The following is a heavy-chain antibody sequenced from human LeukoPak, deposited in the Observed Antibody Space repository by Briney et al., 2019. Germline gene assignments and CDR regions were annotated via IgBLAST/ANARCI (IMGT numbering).Heavy chain of an antibody. D-gene: IGHD6-13*01. CDR3: ARQEISSSYYGLDY. Sequence: SETLSLTCTVSGGSVSSSSYYWGWIRQPPGKGLEWIGSFYYSGSTYYNPSLKSRFTISVDTSKNRFSLKLNSVTAADTAVYYCARQEISSSYYGLDYWGQGTLVTVSS. V-gene: IGHV4-39*01. CDR1: GGSVSSSSYY. J-gene: IGHJ4*02. CDR2: FYYSGST.